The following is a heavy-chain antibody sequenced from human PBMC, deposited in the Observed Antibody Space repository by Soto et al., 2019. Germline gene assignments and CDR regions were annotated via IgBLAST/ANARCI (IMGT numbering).Heavy chain of an antibody. D-gene: IGHD2-2*01. CDR2: IYYSGST. J-gene: IGHJ1*01. CDR1: GGSISSGGYY. CDR3: ARARYCSSTSCQEYFQH. Sequence: PSETLSLTCTVSGGSISSGGYYWSWIRQHPGKGLEWIGYIYYSGSTYYNPSLKSRVTISVDTSKNQFSLKLSSVTAADTAVYYCARARYCSSTSCQEYFQHWGQGTLVTVSS. V-gene: IGHV4-31*03.